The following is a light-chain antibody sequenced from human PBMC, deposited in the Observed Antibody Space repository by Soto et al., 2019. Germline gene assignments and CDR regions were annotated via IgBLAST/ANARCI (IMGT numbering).Light chain of an antibody. Sequence: QSVLTQPPSVSGAPGQRVTISCTGSSSNIGAGYDVHWYQQLPGTAPKLLIYGNSNRPSGVPDRFSGSKSGASASLAITGLQAEDEAVYYCQSFDSSLSGYVFGSGTKVTGL. V-gene: IGLV1-40*01. CDR1: SSNIGAGYD. CDR2: GNS. J-gene: IGLJ1*01. CDR3: QSFDSSLSGYV.